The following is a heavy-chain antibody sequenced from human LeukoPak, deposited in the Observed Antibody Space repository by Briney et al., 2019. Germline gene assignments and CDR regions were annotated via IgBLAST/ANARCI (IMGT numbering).Heavy chain of an antibody. CDR1: GGTFSSYA. Sequence: ASVKVSCKASGGTFSSYAISWVRQAPGQGLEWMGRIIPILGIANYAQKFQGRVTITADKSTSTAYMELSSLRSEDTAVYYCARRYSGSYYDYWGQGTLVTVSS. CDR2: IIPILGIA. J-gene: IGHJ4*02. V-gene: IGHV1-69*04. D-gene: IGHD1-26*01. CDR3: ARRYSGSYYDY.